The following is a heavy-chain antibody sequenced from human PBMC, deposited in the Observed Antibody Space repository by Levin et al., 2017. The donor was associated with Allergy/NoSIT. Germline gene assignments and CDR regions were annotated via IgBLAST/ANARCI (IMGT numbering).Heavy chain of an antibody. CDR3: ARGSGNYPDYYYYYGMDV. D-gene: IGHD1-26*01. V-gene: IGHV4-59*01. J-gene: IGHJ6*02. Sequence: GSLRLSCTVSGGSISSYYWNWIRQPPGKGLEWIGYIYYSGSTNYNPSLKSRVTISVDTSKNQFSLKLSAVTAADTAVYYCARGSGNYPDYYYYYGMDVWGQGTTVTVSS. CDR2: IYYSGST. CDR1: GGSISSYY.